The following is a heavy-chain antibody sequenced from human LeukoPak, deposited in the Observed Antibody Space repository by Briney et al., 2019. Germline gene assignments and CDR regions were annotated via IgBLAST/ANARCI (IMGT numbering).Heavy chain of an antibody. J-gene: IGHJ6*02. Sequence: PGGSLRLSCAASGFTFSSYGMHWVRQAPGNGLEWVAVIWYDGSNKYYADSVKGRFTISRDNSKNTLYLQMNSLRAEDTAVYYCARSSSPYYYYSMDVWGQGTTVTVSS. V-gene: IGHV3-33*01. CDR3: ARSSSPYYYYSMDV. D-gene: IGHD6-6*01. CDR2: IWYDGSNK. CDR1: GFTFSSYG.